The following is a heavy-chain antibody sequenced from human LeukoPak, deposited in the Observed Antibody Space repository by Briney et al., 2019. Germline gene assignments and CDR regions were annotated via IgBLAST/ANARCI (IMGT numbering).Heavy chain of an antibody. Sequence: ASAKVSCKASGYTFTGYHMHWVRQAPGQGLEWMGRINPNSGDTNYAQKFQGRVTMTRDTSISTAYMELSGLRSDDTAVYYCARDYCSSTSCLFDYWGQGTLVTVSS. J-gene: IGHJ4*02. V-gene: IGHV1-2*06. CDR2: INPNSGDT. D-gene: IGHD2-2*01. CDR1: GYTFTGYH. CDR3: ARDYCSSTSCLFDY.